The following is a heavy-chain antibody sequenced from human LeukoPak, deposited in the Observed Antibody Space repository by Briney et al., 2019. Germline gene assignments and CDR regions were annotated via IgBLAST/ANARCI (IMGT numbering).Heavy chain of an antibody. CDR1: GFAFSDFW. D-gene: IGHD3-22*01. CDR3: ATSHDSSGND. CDR2: IRQDGRDK. Sequence: GLSLSLSCAASGFAFSDFWMSWLRQAPGKGLEWVANIRQDGRDKYYVASVRGRFTISRDNAKNPLYLQMNSLTAEDTAVYYCATSHDSSGNDWGQGTLVTVSS. V-gene: IGHV3-7*01. J-gene: IGHJ4*02.